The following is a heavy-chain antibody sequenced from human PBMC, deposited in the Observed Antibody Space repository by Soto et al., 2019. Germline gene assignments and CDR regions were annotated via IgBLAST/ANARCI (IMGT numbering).Heavy chain of an antibody. D-gene: IGHD3-3*01. CDR1: GGTFSSYA. V-gene: IGHV1-69*01. Sequence: QVQLVQSGAEVKKPGSSVKVSCKASGGTFSSYAISWVRQAPGQGLEWMGGIIPIFGTANYAQKFQGRVTITADESTSTAYMELSSLRSEDTAVYYCASRYYDFWSGHPDDSYGMDVWGQGTTVTVSS. CDR2: IIPIFGTA. CDR3: ASRYYDFWSGHPDDSYGMDV. J-gene: IGHJ6*02.